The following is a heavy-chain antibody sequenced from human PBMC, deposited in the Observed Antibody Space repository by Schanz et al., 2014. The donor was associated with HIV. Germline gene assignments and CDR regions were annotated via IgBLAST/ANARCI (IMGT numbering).Heavy chain of an antibody. D-gene: IGHD3-22*01. CDR1: GFTFTNHA. CDR2: ISYDGTKK. CDR3: AKDRNYYESKYRGKGNYYYYYGMDV. J-gene: IGHJ6*02. V-gene: IGHV3-30-3*02. Sequence: VQLLESGGGLAQPGGSLTLSCAASGFTFTNHALSWVRQAPGKGLEWVAVISYDGTKKHYADSVKGRFTISRDNSKNSLSLLIKSLRADDAAVYYCAKDRNYYESKYRGKGNYYYYYGMDVWGQGTTVTVSS.